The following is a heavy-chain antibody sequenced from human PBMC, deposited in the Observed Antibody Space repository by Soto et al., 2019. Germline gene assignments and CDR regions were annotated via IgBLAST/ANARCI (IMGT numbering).Heavy chain of an antibody. CDR2: IIPIFGTA. Sequence: GASVKVSCKASGGTFSSYAISWVRQAPGQGLEWMGGIIPIFGTANYAQKFQGRVTITADKSTSTAYMELSSLRSEDTAVYYCAREKNVYSYGTKTPGYYYGMDVWGQGTTVTVSS. CDR1: GGTFSSYA. D-gene: IGHD5-18*01. CDR3: AREKNVYSYGTKTPGYYYGMDV. J-gene: IGHJ6*02. V-gene: IGHV1-69*06.